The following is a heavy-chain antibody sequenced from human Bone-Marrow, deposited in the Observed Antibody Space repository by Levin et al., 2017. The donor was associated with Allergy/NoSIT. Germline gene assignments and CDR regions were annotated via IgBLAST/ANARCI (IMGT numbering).Heavy chain of an antibody. Sequence: ASVKVSCKASGYTFTGYYMHWVRQAPGQGLEWMGRINPNSGGTNYAQKFQGRVTMTRDTSISTAYMELSRLRSDDTAVYYCARGVVAAPLRPYYYYYYMDVWGKGTTVTVSS. CDR2: INPNSGGT. J-gene: IGHJ6*03. CDR3: ARGVVAAPLRPYYYYYYMDV. V-gene: IGHV1-2*06. CDR1: GYTFTGYY. D-gene: IGHD2-15*01.